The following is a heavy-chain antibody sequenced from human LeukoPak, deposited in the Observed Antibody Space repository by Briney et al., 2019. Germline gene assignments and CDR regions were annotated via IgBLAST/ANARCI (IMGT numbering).Heavy chain of an antibody. V-gene: IGHV1-2*02. CDR1: GYTFNAYY. CDR3: ASTSGSYLGDFDY. Sequence: ASVKVSCKTSGYTFNAYYVHWVRQAPGQGLEWTGWINPNSGGTNYAQKFQGRVTMTRDTSISTAYMELSRLRSDDTAVYYCASTSGSYLGDFDYWGQGTLVTVSS. D-gene: IGHD1-26*01. J-gene: IGHJ4*02. CDR2: INPNSGGT.